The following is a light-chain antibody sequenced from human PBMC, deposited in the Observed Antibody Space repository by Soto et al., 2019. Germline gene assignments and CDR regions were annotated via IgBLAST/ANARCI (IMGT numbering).Light chain of an antibody. J-gene: IGKJ1*01. CDR2: DAS. V-gene: IGKV3-15*01. Sequence: EIVMTQAPSTLPVSPGERATLSCRASQSVSSPFAWYQQKPGQAPRPLIYDASTRATAHPARSSGSGSGSEFNLNNSWLQSEDWAVYYGQKYNNSPLTFGQGTTGDIK. CDR1: QSVSSP. CDR3: QKYNNSPLT.